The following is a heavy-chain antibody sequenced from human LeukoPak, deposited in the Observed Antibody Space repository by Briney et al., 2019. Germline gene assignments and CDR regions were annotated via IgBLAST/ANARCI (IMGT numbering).Heavy chain of an antibody. CDR3: ARIRCSPGDDSCYNY. J-gene: IGHJ4*02. D-gene: IGHD2-21*01. CDR2: IYQSKYT. CDR1: GVSFSDNY. Sequence: PSETLSLTCGVRGVSFSDNYWSWIRQSPGKGQEWIGEIYQSKYTTYNTSLKSRVTIWADTSVNQLSLRVTSVTAADTAIYYCARIRCSPGDDSCYNYWGRGTLVTVSS. V-gene: IGHV4-34*01.